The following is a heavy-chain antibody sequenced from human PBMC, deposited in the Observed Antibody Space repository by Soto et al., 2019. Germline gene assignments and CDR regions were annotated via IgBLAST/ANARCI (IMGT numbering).Heavy chain of an antibody. CDR2: ISAYDGSI. V-gene: IGHV1-18*04. D-gene: IGHD6-6*01. Sequence: GPEVKKPGASVRVSCKASGYTFTTYGITWGRQAPGQGLEWVGWISAYDGSINYAQRLHGRVSMTTDSSTSTAYMALRSLRSDDTAVYYCARDPASTYSTSSSDFWGQGTLVTVSS. CDR3: ARDPASTYSTSSSDF. CDR1: GYTFTTYG. J-gene: IGHJ4*02.